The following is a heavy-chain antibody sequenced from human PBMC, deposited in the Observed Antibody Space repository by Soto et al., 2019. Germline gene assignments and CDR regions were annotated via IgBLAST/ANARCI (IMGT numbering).Heavy chain of an antibody. CDR1: GFPFINNW. Sequence: PGRSLKLSCVALGFPFINNWMHWIRQAPGKGLVWVSRISHDERTTTYADSVKGRFTISRDNAKNTVFLEMKSLRAEDTAVYYCARGGANHAHPPDHWGQGTLVTVSS. CDR2: ISHDERTT. J-gene: IGHJ4*02. CDR3: ARGGANHAHPPDH. V-gene: IGHV3-74*03. D-gene: IGHD2-8*01.